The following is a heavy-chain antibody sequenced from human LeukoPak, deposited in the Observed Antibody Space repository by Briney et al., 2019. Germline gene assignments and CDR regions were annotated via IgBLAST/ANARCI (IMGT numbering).Heavy chain of an antibody. J-gene: IGHJ4*02. D-gene: IGHD1-1*01. V-gene: IGHV3-33*08. CDR1: GFPVSSNY. Sequence: GGSLRLSCAASGFPVSSNYMSWVRQAPGKGLEWVTVIWHDGSNKYFADSVKGRFTISRDNSKNTLYLQMNSLRAEDTAVYYCARSGTNNWYSDYWGQGTLVTVSS. CDR3: ARSGTNNWYSDY. CDR2: IWHDGSNK.